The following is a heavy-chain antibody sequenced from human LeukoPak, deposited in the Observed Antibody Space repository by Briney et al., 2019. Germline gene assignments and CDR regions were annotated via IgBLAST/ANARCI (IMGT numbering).Heavy chain of an antibody. J-gene: IGHJ4*02. CDR3: ARQDYYDSRISRQDFDY. CDR2: LYYRRST. CDR1: GGSISSSSYY. Sequence: SVTVSLTCTVSGGSISSSSYYWGWIRQPPGKGLEWIGTLYYRRSTLYSPSLRGRVTISVDTSQNQSSLKLSSVTAADTAVYYCARQDYYDSRISRQDFDYWGQGALVTVSS. V-gene: IGHV4-39*01. D-gene: IGHD3-22*01.